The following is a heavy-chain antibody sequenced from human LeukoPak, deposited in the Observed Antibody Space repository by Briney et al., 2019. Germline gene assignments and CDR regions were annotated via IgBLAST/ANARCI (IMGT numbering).Heavy chain of an antibody. Sequence: SQTLSLTFAISGDSVSSNSVAWNWIRQSPSRGLEWLGRTFFRSGWYNDYAVSVKSRITINPDTSKNQFSLQLNSVTPEDTAVYYCARDRGFGYRNYFDYWGQGTLVTVPS. D-gene: IGHD5-18*01. V-gene: IGHV6-1*01. CDR3: ARDRGFGYRNYFDY. CDR1: GDSVSSNSVA. CDR2: TFFRSGWYN. J-gene: IGHJ4*02.